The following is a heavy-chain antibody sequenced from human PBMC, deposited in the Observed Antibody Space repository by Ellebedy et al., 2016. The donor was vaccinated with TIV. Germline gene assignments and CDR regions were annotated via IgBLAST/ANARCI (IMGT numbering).Heavy chain of an antibody. V-gene: IGHV3-74*01. CDR3: ARGDRAGTARLVDY. CDR2: INSDGSIT. D-gene: IGHD1-7*01. J-gene: IGHJ4*02. Sequence: LSLTCAASGFTFSSYWMHWVRQAPGKGLVWVSRINSDGSITNYADSVKGRFTISRDNAKNTLYLQMNSLRAEDTAVYYCARGDRAGTARLVDYWGQGTLVTVSS. CDR1: GFTFSSYW.